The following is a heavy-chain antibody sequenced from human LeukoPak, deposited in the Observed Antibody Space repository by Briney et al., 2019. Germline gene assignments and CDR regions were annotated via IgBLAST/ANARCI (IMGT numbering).Heavy chain of an antibody. V-gene: IGHV3-7*01. CDR1: GFTFSSYG. CDR2: IKEDGSEK. J-gene: IGHJ4*02. CDR3: TRQYTGSFLFFDY. D-gene: IGHD1-26*01. Sequence: QPGRSLRLSCVTSGFTFSSYGMHWVRQGPGKGLEWVANIKEDGSEKKFVDSVKGRFVISRDNAKRSLYLQINSLRAEDTAVYYCTRQYTGSFLFFDYWGQGTLVTVSS.